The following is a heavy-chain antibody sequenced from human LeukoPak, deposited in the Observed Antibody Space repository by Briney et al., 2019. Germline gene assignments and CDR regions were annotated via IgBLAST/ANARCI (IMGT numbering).Heavy chain of an antibody. D-gene: IGHD2-15*01. CDR2: INHSGST. V-gene: IGHV4-34*01. J-gene: IGHJ6*04. Sequence: PSETLSLTCAVYGGSFSGYYWSWIRQPPGKGLEWIGEINHSGSTNYNPSLKSRVTISVDTSKNQFSLKLCSVTAADTAVYYCARSHCSGGSCYPGYYYGMDVWAKGPRSPSPQ. CDR3: ARSHCSGGSCYPGYYYGMDV. CDR1: GGSFSGYY.